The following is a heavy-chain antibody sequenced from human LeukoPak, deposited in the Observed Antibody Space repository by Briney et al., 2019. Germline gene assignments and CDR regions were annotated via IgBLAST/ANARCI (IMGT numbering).Heavy chain of an antibody. D-gene: IGHD2-8*01. CDR2: ISYDGSNK. Sequence: PGGSLRLSCAASGFTFSSYGMHWVRQAPGKGLEWVAVISYDGSNKYYADSVKGRFTISRDNSKNTLYLQMNSLRAEDTAVYYCARGTSRTKPSNWFDPWGQGTLVTVSS. CDR1: GFTFSSYG. J-gene: IGHJ5*02. CDR3: ARGTSRTKPSNWFDP. V-gene: IGHV3-30*03.